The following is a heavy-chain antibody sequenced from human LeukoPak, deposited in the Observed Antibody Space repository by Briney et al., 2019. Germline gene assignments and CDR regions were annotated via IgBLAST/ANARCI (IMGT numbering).Heavy chain of an antibody. CDR2: ISWNSGNI. CDR3: ANDNAVSMVRTLANQAYYYYGMDV. Sequence: GGSLRLSCAASGFTFDDYAMHWVRQPPGKGLEWVSGISWNSGNIGYADSVKGRFTISRDNAKNSLYLQMNSLRAEDTALYYCANDNAVSMVRTLANQAYYYYGMDVWGHGTTVTVSS. CDR1: GFTFDDYA. D-gene: IGHD3-10*01. J-gene: IGHJ6*02. V-gene: IGHV3-9*01.